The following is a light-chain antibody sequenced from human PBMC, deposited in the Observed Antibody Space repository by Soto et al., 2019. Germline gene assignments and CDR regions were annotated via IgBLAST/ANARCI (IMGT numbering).Light chain of an antibody. CDR3: QQYNSSSRT. V-gene: IGKV1-5*03. CDR2: KAS. J-gene: IGKJ1*01. CDR1: QSISSW. Sequence: DIQMTQSPSTLSASVGDRVTITCRASQSISSWLAWYQQKPGKAPKLLIYKASSLESGVPSRFSGSGPGTEFTLTITRLQPDDFATYYTQQYNSSSRTFPQGTKVEI.